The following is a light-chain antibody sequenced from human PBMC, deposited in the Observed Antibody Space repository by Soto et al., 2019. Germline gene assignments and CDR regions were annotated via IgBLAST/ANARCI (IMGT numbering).Light chain of an antibody. J-gene: IGLJ1*01. CDR2: GNS. Sequence: QSVLTQPPSVSGAPGQRVTISCTGSSSNIGAGYDVHWYQQLPGTAPKLLIYGNSNRPSGVPDRFSGSKSGTSATLGITGFQTGDEADYYCGSWDSSLSAYVFGTGTRSPS. CDR1: SSNIGAGYD. V-gene: IGLV1-40*01. CDR3: GSWDSSLSAYV.